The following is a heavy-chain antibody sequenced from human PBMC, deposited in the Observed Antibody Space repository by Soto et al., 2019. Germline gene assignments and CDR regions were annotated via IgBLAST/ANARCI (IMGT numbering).Heavy chain of an antibody. V-gene: IGHV4-30-4*01. Sequence: SETLSLTCSVSGDSISTVDYFWAWIRQPPGQALEYIGYIYKSTTTYYNPSFESRVAISLDTSKSQFSLNVTSVTAADTAVYFCARGRYCLTGRCFPNWFDSWGQGTLVTVS. CDR1: GDSISTVDYF. J-gene: IGHJ5*01. CDR3: ARGRYCLTGRCFPNWFDS. D-gene: IGHD2-15*01. CDR2: IYKSTTT.